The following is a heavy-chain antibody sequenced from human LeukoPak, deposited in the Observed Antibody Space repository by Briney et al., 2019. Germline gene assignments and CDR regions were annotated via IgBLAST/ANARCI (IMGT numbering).Heavy chain of an antibody. J-gene: IGHJ4*02. CDR1: GGSVSSGSYY. Sequence: SETLSLTCTVSGGSVSSGSYYWSWIRQPPGKGLEWIGYIYYSGSTNYNPSLKSRVTISVDTSKNQFSLKLSSVTAADTAVYYCARVMFSAAGTKFDYWGQGTLVTVSS. D-gene: IGHD6-13*01. V-gene: IGHV4-61*01. CDR2: IYYSGST. CDR3: ARVMFSAAGTKFDY.